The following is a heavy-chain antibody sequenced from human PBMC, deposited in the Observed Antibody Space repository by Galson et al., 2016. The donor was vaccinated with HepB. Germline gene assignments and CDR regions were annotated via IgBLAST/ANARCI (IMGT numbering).Heavy chain of an antibody. V-gene: IGHV5-51*01. Sequence: QSGAEVKKPGESLKISCKPYGYNFAIYWIGWVRQIPGKGLEWMAIITPADSETRYSPSFQGQVTISADRSISTAYLQWRRLKASDTAIYYCAIQRDNTVSRSFDYWGQGTLVSVSS. CDR1: GYNFAIYW. D-gene: IGHD5/OR15-5a*01. CDR3: AIQRDNTVSRSFDY. J-gene: IGHJ4*02. CDR2: ITPADSET.